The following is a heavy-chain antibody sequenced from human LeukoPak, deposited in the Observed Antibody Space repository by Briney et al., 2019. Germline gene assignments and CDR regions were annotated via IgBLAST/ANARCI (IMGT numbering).Heavy chain of an antibody. J-gene: IGHJ4*02. Sequence: PRRSLRLSCAASGFTFSSYGMHWVRQAPGKGLEWVALIWYDGSNKYYADSVKGRFTISRDNSKNTLYLQMNSLRAEDTAVYYCAREMGLNIVATFGYWGQGTLVTVSS. V-gene: IGHV3-33*01. CDR3: AREMGLNIVATFGY. CDR1: GFTFSSYG. CDR2: IWYDGSNK. D-gene: IGHD5-12*01.